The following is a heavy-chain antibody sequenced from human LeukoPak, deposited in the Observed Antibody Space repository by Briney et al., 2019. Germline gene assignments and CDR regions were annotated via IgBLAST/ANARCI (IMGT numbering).Heavy chain of an antibody. CDR1: GYTFTGYY. J-gene: IGHJ4*02. CDR2: INPNSGGT. CDR3: ARGYGNYIDY. D-gene: IGHD4-17*01. V-gene: IGHV1-2*02. Sequence: ASVKVSCKASGYTFTGYYMHWVRQAPGQGLEWMRWINPNSGGTNYAQKFQGRVTMTRDTSISTAYMELSRLRSDDTAVFYYARGYGNYIDYWGQGTLVIVSS.